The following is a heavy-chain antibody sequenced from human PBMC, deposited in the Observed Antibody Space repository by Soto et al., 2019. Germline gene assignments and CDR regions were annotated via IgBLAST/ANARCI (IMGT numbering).Heavy chain of an antibody. J-gene: IGHJ4*02. D-gene: IGHD3-10*01. CDR1: GGSVSGVSYY. CDR3: ARGLDSHGSGSPDLKGY. CDR2: INHNGIT. V-gene: IGHV4-61*01. Sequence: QVHLQESGPGPVKPSETLSLTCTVSGGSVSGVSYYWSWIRQPPGKGLEWIGNINHNGITNYNPSLKTRATISVDTSKRQFSLKLRSVTSADTAVYYCARGLDSHGSGSPDLKGYWGQGTLVPVSS.